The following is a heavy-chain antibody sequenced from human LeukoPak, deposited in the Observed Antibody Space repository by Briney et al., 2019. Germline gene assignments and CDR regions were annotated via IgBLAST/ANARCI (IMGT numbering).Heavy chain of an antibody. D-gene: IGHD5-18*01. J-gene: IGHJ4*02. CDR2: ISGSGDSV. CDR3: GKGNTASRPGFVD. Sequence: GVSLRLSCAASGFTFTNYEMSWVRQAPGKGLEWLSAISGSGDSVFYADSVKARFTISTDNSLNTLHLQTNSLRAEDTAFYYSGKGNTASRPGFVDWGQGTLVTVSS. CDR1: GFTFTNYE. V-gene: IGHV3-23*01.